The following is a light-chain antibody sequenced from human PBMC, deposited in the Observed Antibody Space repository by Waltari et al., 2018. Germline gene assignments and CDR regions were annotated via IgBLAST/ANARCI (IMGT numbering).Light chain of an antibody. CDR2: ATS. J-gene: IGKJ2*01. Sequence: EILLTQSPGTLSLSPGESATLTCMASQSISRALAWYQQKPGQAPRLLIFATSKRATGIPDRFSGSGSGTDFSLTISRLEPEDFAVYYCQHYVRLPATFGQGTKVEIK. CDR1: QSISRA. V-gene: IGKV3-20*01. CDR3: QHYVRLPAT.